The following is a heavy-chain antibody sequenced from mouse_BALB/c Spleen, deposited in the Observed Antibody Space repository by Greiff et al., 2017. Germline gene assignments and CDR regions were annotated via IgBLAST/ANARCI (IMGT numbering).Heavy chain of an antibody. J-gene: IGHJ2*01. CDR1: GFTFSSYT. Sequence: EVKLMESGGGLVQPGGSLKLSCAASGFTFSSYTMSWVRQTPEKRLEWVAYISNSGGSTYYPDTVKGRFTISRDNAKNTLYLQMSSLKSEDTAMYYCARHLKPDDDDVAVLDYWGQGTTLTVSS. V-gene: IGHV5-12-2*01. CDR2: ISNSGGST. CDR3: ARHLKPDDDDVAVLDY. D-gene: IGHD2-4*01.